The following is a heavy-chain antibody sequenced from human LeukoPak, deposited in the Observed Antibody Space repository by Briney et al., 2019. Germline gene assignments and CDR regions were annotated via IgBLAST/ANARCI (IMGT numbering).Heavy chain of an antibody. V-gene: IGHV4-38-2*01. CDR1: GYSISSGYY. D-gene: IGHD3-3*01. Sequence: PSETLSLTCAVSGYSISSGYYWGWIRQPPGKGLEWIGGIYHSGSTYYNPSLKSRVTISVDTSKNQFSLKLSSVTAADTAVYYCARHGSGWDFWSGYYPPSWYMDVWGKGTTVTVSS. CDR3: ARHGSGWDFWSGYYPPSWYMDV. CDR2: IYHSGST. J-gene: IGHJ6*03.